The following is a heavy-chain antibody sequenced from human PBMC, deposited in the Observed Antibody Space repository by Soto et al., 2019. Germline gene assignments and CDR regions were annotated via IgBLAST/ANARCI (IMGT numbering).Heavy chain of an antibody. Sequence: QVQLVQSGAEVKKPGASVNVSCKASGYMFISYGINWVRQAPGQGLEWMGWISAYNGNTKYAQNLQGRVTMTTDTSTSTAYMEMRSLRSDDTAVYYCVRDLDGSGSYYTDYWGPGTLVTVSS. CDR3: VRDLDGSGSYYTDY. CDR2: ISAYNGNT. CDR1: GYMFISYG. D-gene: IGHD3-10*01. V-gene: IGHV1-18*01. J-gene: IGHJ4*02.